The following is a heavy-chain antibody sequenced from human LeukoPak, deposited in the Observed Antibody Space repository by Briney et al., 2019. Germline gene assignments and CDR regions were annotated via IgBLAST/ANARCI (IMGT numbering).Heavy chain of an antibody. D-gene: IGHD2-15*01. Sequence: ASVKVSCKASGYTFTSYGISWVRQAPGQGLEWTGWISAYNANTNYAQKLQGRVTMTTDTSTSTAYMELRSLRSDDTAVYYCARDPLNYCSGGSCYSRRNYYGMDVWGQGTTVTVSS. CDR3: ARDPLNYCSGGSCYSRRNYYGMDV. CDR1: GYTFTSYG. J-gene: IGHJ6*02. V-gene: IGHV1-18*01. CDR2: ISAYNANT.